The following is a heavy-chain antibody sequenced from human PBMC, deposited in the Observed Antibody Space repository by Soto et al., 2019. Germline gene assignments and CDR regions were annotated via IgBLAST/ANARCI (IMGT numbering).Heavy chain of an antibody. CDR2: ISGSGGST. CDR3: AKGEGDGSGRRPFDY. Sequence: EVQLVESGGGLVQPGGSLRLSCVASEFTFSSYAMSWVRQAPGKGLEWVSAISGSGGSTYYADSVKGRFTISRDNSKNTLYLQMNSLRAEDTAVYYCAKGEGDGSGRRPFDYWGQGTLVTVSS. J-gene: IGHJ4*02. CDR1: EFTFSSYA. V-gene: IGHV3-23*04. D-gene: IGHD3-10*01.